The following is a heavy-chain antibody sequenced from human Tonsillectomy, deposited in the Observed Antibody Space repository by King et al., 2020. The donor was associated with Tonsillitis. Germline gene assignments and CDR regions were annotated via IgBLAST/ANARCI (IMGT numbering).Heavy chain of an antibody. D-gene: IGHD3-10*01. CDR1: GGIFSSAA. V-gene: IGHV1-69*01. J-gene: IGHJ4*02. CDR2: ITPILRTE. CDR3: ARGYGSGTYVY. Sequence: QLVQSGAEVKKPGSSVKGSCRASGGIFSSAAISWVRQAPGQGLEWMGGITPILRTENLEQKFHGRVTISADESTSTAYMVLGSLKSQDTAVYYCARGYGSGTYVYWGQGTLVTVSS.